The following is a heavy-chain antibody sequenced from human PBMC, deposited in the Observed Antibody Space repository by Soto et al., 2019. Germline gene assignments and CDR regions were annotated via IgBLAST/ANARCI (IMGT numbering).Heavy chain of an antibody. J-gene: IGHJ6*02. CDR3: AKGGIAAAALYYYYGMDA. V-gene: IGHV3-23*01. CDR2: ISGDGADT. D-gene: IGHD6-13*01. Sequence: PGGSLRLSCVASGFTFMSNAMSWVRQAPGKGLEWVSAISGDGADTYYADSVKGRFTISRDNSKNTLYLQMNSLRAEDTAVYYCAKGGIAAAALYYYYGMDAWGQGTTVTVSS. CDR1: GFTFMSNA.